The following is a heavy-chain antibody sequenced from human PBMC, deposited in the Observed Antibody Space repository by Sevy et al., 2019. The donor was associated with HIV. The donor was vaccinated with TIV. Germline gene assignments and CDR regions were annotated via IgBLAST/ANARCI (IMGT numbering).Heavy chain of an antibody. D-gene: IGHD3-10*01. CDR1: GGSISTYY. V-gene: IGHV4-59*01. J-gene: IGHJ5*02. Sequence: SETLSLTCTVSGGSISTYYLSWIRQTPGKGLEWIGHFYGNINYNSSLRSRATISVDTSKNQFSLRLTSVTAADTAVYYCARIWPTNYDSGAYYRMNWFDPWGQGILVTVSS. CDR2: FYGNI. CDR3: ARIWPTNYDSGAYYRMNWFDP.